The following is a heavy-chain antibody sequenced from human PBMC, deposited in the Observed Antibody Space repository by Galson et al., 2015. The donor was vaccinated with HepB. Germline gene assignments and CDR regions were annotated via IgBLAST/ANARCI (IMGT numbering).Heavy chain of an antibody. D-gene: IGHD7-27*01. V-gene: IGHV4-61*05. Sequence: LSLTCTVSGGSISSSSYYWGWIRQPPGKGLEWIGYIYYSGSTNYNPSLKSRVTISVDTSKNQFSLKLSSVTAADAAVYYCARDEGPNRIWGYFDYWGQGTLDTVSS. J-gene: IGHJ4*02. CDR3: ARDEGPNRIWGYFDY. CDR2: IYYSGST. CDR1: GGSISSSSYY.